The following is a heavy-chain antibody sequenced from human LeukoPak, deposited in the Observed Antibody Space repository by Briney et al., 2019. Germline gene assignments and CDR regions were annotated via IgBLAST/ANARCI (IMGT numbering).Heavy chain of an antibody. Sequence: SETLSLTCAVYGGSFSGYYWSWIRQPPGKGLEWIGEINHSGSTNYNPSLKSRVTISVDTSKNQFSLKLGSVTAADTAVYYCARGWGDYYDSSGYYHSLNFDYWGQGTLVTVSS. CDR3: ARGWGDYYDSSGYYHSLNFDY. CDR1: GGSFSGYY. V-gene: IGHV4-34*01. D-gene: IGHD3-22*01. CDR2: INHSGST. J-gene: IGHJ4*02.